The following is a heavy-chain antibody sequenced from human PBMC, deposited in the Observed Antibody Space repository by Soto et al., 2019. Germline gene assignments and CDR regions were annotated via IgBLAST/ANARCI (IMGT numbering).Heavy chain of an antibody. CDR2: ISGSGGST. D-gene: IGHD2-2*01. J-gene: IGHJ4*02. CDR1: GFTFSSYA. Sequence: GGALRLSCAAYGFTFSSYAMSWVRQAPGKGLEWVSAISGSGGSTYYADSVKGRFTISRDNSKNTLYLQMNSLRAEDTAVYYCATGAPSIVVVPAAIDYWGQGTLVTVSS. CDR3: ATGAPSIVVVPAAIDY. V-gene: IGHV3-23*01.